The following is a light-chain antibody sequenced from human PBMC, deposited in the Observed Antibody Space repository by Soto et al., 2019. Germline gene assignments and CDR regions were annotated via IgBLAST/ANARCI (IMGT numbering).Light chain of an antibody. Sequence: QSVLTQPRSVSGSPGQSVTISCTGTSSDVGGYNFVSWFQQHPGKAPKLFIYGTDQRPSGVPDRFSGSKSGTAASLAISGLQSEDEADYYCAAFDDSLNGWVFGGGTKVTVL. CDR1: SSDVGGYNF. CDR2: GTD. V-gene: IGLV2-11*01. CDR3: AAFDDSLNGWV. J-gene: IGLJ3*02.